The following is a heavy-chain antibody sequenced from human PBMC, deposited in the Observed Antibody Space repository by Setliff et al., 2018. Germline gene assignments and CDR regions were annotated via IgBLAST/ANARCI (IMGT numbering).Heavy chain of an antibody. CDR2: INPGNGNT. V-gene: IGHV1-3*01. J-gene: IGHJ6*03. Sequence: ASVKVSCKASGYTFTDYAMHWVRQAPGQRLEWMGWINPGNGNTKYSQKFQGRVTITRDTSASTAYMELSSLTSEDTAVYYCAREGVHTRSSTDYHYYMDVWGRGTTVTV. CDR1: GYTFTDYA. D-gene: IGHD3-16*01. CDR3: AREGVHTRSSTDYHYYMDV.